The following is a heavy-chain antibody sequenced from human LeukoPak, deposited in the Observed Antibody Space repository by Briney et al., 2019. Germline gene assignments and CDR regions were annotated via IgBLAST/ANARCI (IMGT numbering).Heavy chain of an antibody. CDR1: GGSISSYY. D-gene: IGHD5-18*01. CDR2: IYYSGST. CDR3: ASVDTAMVTVFDY. V-gene: IGHV4-59*01. J-gene: IGHJ4*02. Sequence: PSETLSLTCTVSGGSISSYYWSWIRQPPGKGLEWIGYIYYSGSTNYNPSLKSRVTISVDTSKNQLSLKLSSVTAADTAVYYCASVDTAMVTVFDYWGQGTLVTVSS.